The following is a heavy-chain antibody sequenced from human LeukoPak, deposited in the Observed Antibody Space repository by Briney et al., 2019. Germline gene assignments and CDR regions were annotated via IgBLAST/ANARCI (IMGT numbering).Heavy chain of an antibody. J-gene: IGHJ4*02. Sequence: GGSLRLSCAASGFTFSNYWMHWVRQAPGKGLVWVSRINGDGSTTNYADSVKGRFTISRDNAKNTLFLQMNSLRAEDTAVYYYAGGRGSYGLWDSWGQGTLVTVSS. D-gene: IGHD1-26*01. CDR1: GFTFSNYW. V-gene: IGHV3-74*01. CDR3: AGGRGSYGLWDS. CDR2: INGDGSTT.